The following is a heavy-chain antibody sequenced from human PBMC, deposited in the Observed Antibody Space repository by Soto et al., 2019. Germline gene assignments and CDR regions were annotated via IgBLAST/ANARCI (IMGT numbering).Heavy chain of an antibody. CDR3: VRDSPIGSTYSGYDGIDY. CDR2: IIPLLDIT. D-gene: IGHD5-12*01. CDR1: GGTFSNDI. J-gene: IGHJ4*02. V-gene: IGHV1-69*08. Sequence: QVQLVQSGAEVKKPGSSVKVSCKASGGTFSNDIITWVRQAPGQGLEWMGRIIPLLDITNYAQKFQGRVTITADKSTSTADMELNSLRSEDTVVYYCVRDSPIGSTYSGYDGIDYWGQGTLVTVSS.